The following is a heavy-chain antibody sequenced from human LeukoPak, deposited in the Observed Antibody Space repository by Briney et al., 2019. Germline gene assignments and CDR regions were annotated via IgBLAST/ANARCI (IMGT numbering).Heavy chain of an antibody. CDR2: IYTSGST. J-gene: IGHJ6*03. CDR1: GGSISSSSYY. Sequence: SETLSLTCTVSGGSISSSSYYWGWIRQPPGKGLEWIGHIYTSGSTNYSPSLKSRVTMSVDTSKNQFSLKLSSVTAADTAVYYCARDRWFGDTHYMDVWGKGTTVTISS. D-gene: IGHD3-10*01. CDR3: ARDRWFGDTHYMDV. V-gene: IGHV4-39*07.